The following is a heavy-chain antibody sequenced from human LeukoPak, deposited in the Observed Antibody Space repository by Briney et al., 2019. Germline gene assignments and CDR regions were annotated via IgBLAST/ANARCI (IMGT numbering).Heavy chain of an antibody. CDR1: GFTFTSYA. D-gene: IGHD6-13*01. V-gene: IGHV3-23*01. CDR2: ISGSGGST. Sequence: PGGSLRLSCAASGFTFTSYAMSWVRQAPGKGLEWVSAISGSGGSTYYADSLRGRFTIYRDNSKNTLYLQMNSLSAEDTAVYYCAKPRPSYSGSWYDHWGQGTLVTVSS. J-gene: IGHJ5*02. CDR3: AKPRPSYSGSWYDH.